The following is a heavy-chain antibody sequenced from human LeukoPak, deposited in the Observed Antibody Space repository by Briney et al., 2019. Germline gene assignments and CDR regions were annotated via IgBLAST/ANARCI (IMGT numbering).Heavy chain of an antibody. Sequence: NPSETLSLTCTVSGGSISSNNYYWGWIRQPPGKGLEGIGSIYYSGSTYYNPSLKSRVTISVDTSKNQFSLKLSSVTAADTAVYYCASSSGGSGYSYGPYYFDYWGQGTLVTVSS. V-gene: IGHV4-39*01. CDR1: GGSISSNNYY. J-gene: IGHJ4*02. CDR2: IYYSGST. D-gene: IGHD5-18*01. CDR3: ASSSGGSGYSYGPYYFDY.